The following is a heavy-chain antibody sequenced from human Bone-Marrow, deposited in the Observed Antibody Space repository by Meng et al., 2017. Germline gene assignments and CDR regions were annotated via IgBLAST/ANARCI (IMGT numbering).Heavy chain of an antibody. CDR1: GHTFSGYN. V-gene: IGHV1-2*06. J-gene: IGHJ4*02. D-gene: IGHD5-18*01. CDR2: IVSYSGDA. CDR3: ARGHNYAHDY. Sequence: ASVKVSCKASGHTFSGYNIHWVRQAPGQGLEWVGRIVSYSGDANYAQKFQGRVTMTKDTSINTAYMELSSLRSDDTAVYYCARGHNYAHDYWGQGTRVT.